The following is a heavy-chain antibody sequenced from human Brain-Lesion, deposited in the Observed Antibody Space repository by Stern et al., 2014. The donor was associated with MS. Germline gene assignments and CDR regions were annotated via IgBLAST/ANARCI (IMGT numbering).Heavy chain of an antibody. D-gene: IGHD1-14*01. CDR2: IYHSGGT. V-gene: IGHV4-4*02. Sequence: QVQLQESGPGLVKPSGTLSLTCAVSGGSISSSNWRSWVRQSPGKGLEWIGEIYHSGGTKYSPSFESRVIISVDKSKTQFPLKLSYVTAADTAVYYCARELPDLNAFDIWGQGTMVTVSS. CDR3: ARELPDLNAFDI. CDR1: GGSISSSNW. J-gene: IGHJ3*02.